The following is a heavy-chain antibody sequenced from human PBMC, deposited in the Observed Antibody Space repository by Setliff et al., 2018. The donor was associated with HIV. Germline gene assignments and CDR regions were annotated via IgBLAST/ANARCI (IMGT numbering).Heavy chain of an antibody. CDR3: ARVEGYYYDSSGYPHFDY. J-gene: IGHJ4*02. CDR1: GFTFSTYS. Sequence: GGSLRLSCAASGFTFSTYSMNWVRQAPGKGLEWVSSISSSSNYIYYADSLKGRFTISRDDAKNSLYLQMNSLRAEDTAVYYCARVEGYYYDSSGYPHFDYWGQGTLVT. CDR2: ISSSSNYI. V-gene: IGHV3-21*01. D-gene: IGHD3-22*01.